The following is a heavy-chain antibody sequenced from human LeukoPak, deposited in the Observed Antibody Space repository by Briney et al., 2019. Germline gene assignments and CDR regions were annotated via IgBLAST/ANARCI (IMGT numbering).Heavy chain of an antibody. CDR1: GGSISSGSYY. J-gene: IGHJ4*02. D-gene: IGHD6-13*01. Sequence: SQTLSLTCTVSGGSISSGSYYWSWIRQPAGKGLEWIGRIYTSGSTNYNPSLKSRVTISVDTSKNQFSLKLSSVTAADTAVYYCASGYGGIAAAGHLLDDYWGRGTLVTVSS. CDR2: IYTSGST. V-gene: IGHV4-61*02. CDR3: ASGYGGIAAAGHLLDDY.